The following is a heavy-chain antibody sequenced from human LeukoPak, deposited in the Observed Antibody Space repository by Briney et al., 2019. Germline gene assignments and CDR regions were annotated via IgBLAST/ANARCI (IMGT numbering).Heavy chain of an antibody. D-gene: IGHD3-16*01. V-gene: IGHV3-74*01. J-gene: IGHJ4*02. CDR2: IHSDGSRT. Sequence: GGSLRLSCAASGFTFSSYWMHWVRQAPGKGLVWVSRIHSDGSRTDYADSLKGRFTISRDNAKNTLYLQMNSPRAEDTAVYYCVRTSNYGFDYWGQGTLVTVSS. CDR1: GFTFSSYW. CDR3: VRTSNYGFDY.